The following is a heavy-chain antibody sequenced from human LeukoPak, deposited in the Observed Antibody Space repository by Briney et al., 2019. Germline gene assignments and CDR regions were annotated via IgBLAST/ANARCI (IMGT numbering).Heavy chain of an antibody. V-gene: IGHV4-34*01. D-gene: IGHD3-10*01. Sequence: SETLSLTCAVYGGSFSGYYWSWIRQPPGKGLEWIGDINHSGSTNYNPSLKSRVIILIDTAKNHFSLNLSSVTAADTAVYYCARSDGYGLVGIWGQGTMVTVSS. CDR3: ARSDGYGLVGI. J-gene: IGHJ3*02. CDR2: INHSGST. CDR1: GGSFSGYY.